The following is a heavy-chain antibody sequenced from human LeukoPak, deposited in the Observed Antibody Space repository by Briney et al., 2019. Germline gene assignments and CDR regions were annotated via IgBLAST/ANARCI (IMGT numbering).Heavy chain of an antibody. D-gene: IGHD1-26*01. J-gene: IGHJ4*02. Sequence: SETLSLTCTVSGGSISSSSYYWGWIRQPPGKGLEWIGSIYYSGSTYYNPSLKSRVTISVDTSKNQFSLKLSSVTAADTAVYYCARFNSGSYQHYFDYWGQGTLVTVSS. CDR2: IYYSGST. CDR3: ARFNSGSYQHYFDY. V-gene: IGHV4-39*07. CDR1: GGSISSSSYY.